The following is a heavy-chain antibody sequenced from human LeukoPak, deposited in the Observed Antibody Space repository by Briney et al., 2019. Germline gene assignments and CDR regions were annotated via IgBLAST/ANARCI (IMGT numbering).Heavy chain of an antibody. D-gene: IGHD3-22*01. CDR3: ARGEPHYYYDSSGYYYP. V-gene: IGHV4-34*01. Sequence: SETLSLTCAVYGGSFSGYYWSWIRQPPGKGLEWIGEINHSGSTNYNPSLKSRVTVSVDTSKNQFSLKLSSVTAADTAVYYCARGEPHYYYDSSGYYYPWGQGTLVTVSS. CDR1: GGSFSGYY. CDR2: INHSGST. J-gene: IGHJ5*02.